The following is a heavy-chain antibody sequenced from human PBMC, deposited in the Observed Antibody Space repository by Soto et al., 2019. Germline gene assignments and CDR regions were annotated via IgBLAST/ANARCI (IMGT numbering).Heavy chain of an antibody. Sequence: QVQLVQSGAEVKKPGASVKVSCKASGYTFTSYGISWVRQAPGQGLEWMGWISAYNGNTNYAQKLQGRVTRTTDTSTSKAYMELRSLRSDDTAVYYCARGTVTAHYYYYGMDVWGQGTTVTVSS. D-gene: IGHD5-18*01. CDR1: GYTFTSYG. J-gene: IGHJ6*02. V-gene: IGHV1-18*01. CDR2: ISAYNGNT. CDR3: ARGTVTAHYYYYGMDV.